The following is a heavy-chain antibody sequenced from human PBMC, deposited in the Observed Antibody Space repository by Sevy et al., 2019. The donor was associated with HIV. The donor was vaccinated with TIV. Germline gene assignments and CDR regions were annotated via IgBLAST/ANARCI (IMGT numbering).Heavy chain of an antibody. D-gene: IGHD6-13*01. Sequence: GGSLRLSCAASGFTFSNAWMSWVRQAPGKGLEWVGRIKGKIYDGTIEYAAPVKGRFSISRDNSKNTLKLQMKSLKTEDTAVYYCTTASWSQEDYYNYWGQGTLVTVSS. CDR3: TTASWSQEDYYNY. CDR2: IKGKIYDGTI. CDR1: GFTFSNAW. J-gene: IGHJ4*02. V-gene: IGHV3-15*01.